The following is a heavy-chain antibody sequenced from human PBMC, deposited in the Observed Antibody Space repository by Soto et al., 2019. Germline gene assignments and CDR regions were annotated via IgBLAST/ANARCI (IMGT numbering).Heavy chain of an antibody. CDR1: GFTFSSYG. CDR3: AKETGITIFGVVITTPYGPYYYYGMDV. CDR2: ISNDGRKK. J-gene: IGHJ6*02. Sequence: QVQLVESGGGVVQPGRSLSLSCAASGFTFSSYGMHWVRQAPAKGLEGVAVISNDGRKKYYADSVKGRFTISRDNSKNTLYLQMNSLRAEDTAVYYCAKETGITIFGVVITTPYGPYYYYGMDVWGQGTTVTVSS. V-gene: IGHV3-30*18. D-gene: IGHD3-3*01.